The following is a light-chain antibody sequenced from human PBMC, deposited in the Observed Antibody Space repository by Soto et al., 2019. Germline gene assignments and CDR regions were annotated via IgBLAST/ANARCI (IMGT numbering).Light chain of an antibody. CDR1: QSISRW. Sequence: DIQMTQSPSTLSASVGDRVTITCRASQSISRWLAWYHQKPGKATKILISDVSTLQSGVPLRFSGIGYGTEFSLIVSSLQPDDFSTYCFQQYNFYPYPFGQGTKLEI. V-gene: IGKV1-5*01. CDR2: DVS. CDR3: QQYNFYPYP. J-gene: IGKJ2*01.